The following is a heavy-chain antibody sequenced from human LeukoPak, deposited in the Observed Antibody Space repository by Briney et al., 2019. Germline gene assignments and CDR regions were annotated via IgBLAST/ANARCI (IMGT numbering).Heavy chain of an antibody. V-gene: IGHV3-9*01. Sequence: PGRSLRLSCAASGFTFDDYAMHWVRHAPGKGLEWVSGISWNSGSIGYADSVKGRFTISRDNAKNSLYLQMNSLRAEDTALYYCAKTYPEYSSSSHHFDYWGQGTLVTVSS. J-gene: IGHJ4*02. CDR3: AKTYPEYSSSSHHFDY. D-gene: IGHD6-6*01. CDR1: GFTFDDYA. CDR2: ISWNSGSI.